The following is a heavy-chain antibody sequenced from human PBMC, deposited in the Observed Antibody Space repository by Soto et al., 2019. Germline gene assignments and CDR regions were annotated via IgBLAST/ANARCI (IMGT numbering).Heavy chain of an antibody. CDR3: ARARGVITMVRGPTRAPFDY. V-gene: IGHV1-46*01. CDR2: INPSGGST. CDR1: GYTFTSYY. D-gene: IGHD3-10*01. Sequence: GASVKVSCKASGYTFTSYYMHWVRQAPGQGLEWMGIINPSGGSTSYAQKFQGRVTMTRDTSTSTVYMELSSLRSEDTAVYYCARARGVITMVRGPTRAPFDYWGQGTLVTVSS. J-gene: IGHJ4*02.